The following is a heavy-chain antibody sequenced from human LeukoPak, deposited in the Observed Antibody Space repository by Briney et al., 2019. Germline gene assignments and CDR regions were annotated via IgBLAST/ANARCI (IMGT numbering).Heavy chain of an antibody. CDR3: VRVKGSYFDY. D-gene: IGHD2-15*01. CDR2: ISSSGSAI. V-gene: IGHV3-48*01. J-gene: IGHJ4*02. Sequence: GGSLRLSCAASGFPLSSYSINWVRQAPGKGLEWVSYISSSGSAIYYVDSVKGRFTVSRDNAKNSLLLQMNSPRAEDTAVYYCVRVKGSYFDYWGQGALVTVSS. CDR1: GFPLSSYS.